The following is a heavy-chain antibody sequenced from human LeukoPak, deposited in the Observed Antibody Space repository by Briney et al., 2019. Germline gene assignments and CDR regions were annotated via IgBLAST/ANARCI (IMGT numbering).Heavy chain of an antibody. CDR2: ISSGSNYI. V-gene: IGHV3-21*04. CDR1: GFTFSSYA. CDR3: ARSEYYYERGGAFDI. Sequence: GGSLRPSCATSGFTFSSYAMSWVRQAPGKGLEWVSSISSGSNYIYYANSVKGRFTISRDNAKNSLYLQMNSLRAEDTALYYCARSEYYYERGGAFDIWGQGTLVTVSS. D-gene: IGHD3-22*01. J-gene: IGHJ3*02.